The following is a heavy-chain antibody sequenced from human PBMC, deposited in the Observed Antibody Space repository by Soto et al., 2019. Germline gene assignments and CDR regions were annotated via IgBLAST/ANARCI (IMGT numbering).Heavy chain of an antibody. CDR1: GGSISSGGYY. J-gene: IGHJ5*02. CDR2: IYYSGST. CDR3: AREDGSYYDSSGYYNH. V-gene: IGHV4-31*03. Sequence: KTSETLSLTCTVSGGSISSGGYYWSWIRQHPGKGLEWIGYIYYSGSTYYNPSLKSRVTISVDTSKNQFSLKLSSVTAADTAVYYCAREDGSYYDSSGYYNHWGQGTLVTVSS. D-gene: IGHD3-22*01.